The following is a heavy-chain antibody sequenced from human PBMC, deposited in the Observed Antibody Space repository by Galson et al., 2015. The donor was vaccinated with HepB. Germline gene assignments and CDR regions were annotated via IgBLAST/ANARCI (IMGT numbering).Heavy chain of an antibody. CDR3: IRDVHL. D-gene: IGHD1-1*01. Sequence: SLRLSCAASGFTVTSTYMSWVRQAPGKGLEWVSLIFSGGNTFYADSVKGRFTISRDNSKNTLVLQMNGLRVEDTALYYCIRDVHLWGQGTLVTVSP. CDR1: GFTVTSTY. CDR2: IFSGGNT. J-gene: IGHJ4*02. V-gene: IGHV3-66*01.